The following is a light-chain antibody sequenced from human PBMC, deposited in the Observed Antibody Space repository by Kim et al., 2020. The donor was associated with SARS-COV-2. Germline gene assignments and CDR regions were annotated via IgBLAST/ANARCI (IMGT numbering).Light chain of an antibody. CDR1: QSLVHSDENTY. V-gene: IGKV2-30*02. Sequence: DVVMTQSPLSLPVTLGQPASISCRSSQSLVHSDENTYLYWFQQRPGQSPRRLIDRVSNRDSGVPDRFSGSGSGTDFALNISRVEAEDVGVYYCMQGSHWPPWTFGQGTKVDIK. CDR2: RVS. CDR3: MQGSHWPPWT. J-gene: IGKJ1*01.